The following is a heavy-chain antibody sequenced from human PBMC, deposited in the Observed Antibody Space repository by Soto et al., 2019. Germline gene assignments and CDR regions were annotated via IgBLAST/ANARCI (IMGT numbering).Heavy chain of an antibody. V-gene: IGHV4-30-2*01. CDR3: ARGINYYDSSGDSWFDP. Sequence: QLQLQESGSGLVKPSQTLSLTCTVSGGSINSGRYSWTWIRQPPGEGLEWIGHMYHTGTTYYNPSLKNRYSLAVDTSKTQFSLKISSVAAAHRAMYYCARGINYYDSSGDSWFDPWGQGTLVTVSS. CDR2: MYHTGTT. D-gene: IGHD3-22*01. CDR1: GGSINSGRYS. J-gene: IGHJ5*02.